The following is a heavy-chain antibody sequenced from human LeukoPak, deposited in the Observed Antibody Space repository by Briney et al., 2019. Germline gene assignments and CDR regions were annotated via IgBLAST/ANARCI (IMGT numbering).Heavy chain of an antibody. J-gene: IGHJ4*02. Sequence: ASVKVSCKASGYTFTGYYMHWVRQAPGQGLEWMGWINPNSGGTNYAQKFQGRVTMTRDTSISTAYMELSRLRSDDTAVYYCARTPFAYCGGDCYFDYWGQGTLVTVSS. CDR3: ARTPFAYCGGDCYFDY. V-gene: IGHV1-2*02. CDR1: GYTFTGYY. CDR2: INPNSGGT. D-gene: IGHD2-21*02.